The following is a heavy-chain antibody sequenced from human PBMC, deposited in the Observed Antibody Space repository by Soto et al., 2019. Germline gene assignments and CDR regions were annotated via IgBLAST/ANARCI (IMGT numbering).Heavy chain of an antibody. V-gene: IGHV4-39*01. D-gene: IGHD1-7*01. Sequence: PSETLSLTCTVSGGSISSSNYYWGWIRQPPGKGLEWIGNIYYSGSSYHNPSLKSRVTISVDTSKNQFSLKLNSVTAADTAVYYCARRNITGTTSFDPWGQGTLVTVSS. J-gene: IGHJ5*02. CDR3: ARRNITGTTSFDP. CDR2: IYYSGSS. CDR1: GGSISSSNYY.